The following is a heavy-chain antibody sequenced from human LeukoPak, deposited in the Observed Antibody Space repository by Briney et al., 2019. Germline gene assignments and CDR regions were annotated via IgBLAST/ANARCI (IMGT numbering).Heavy chain of an antibody. CDR3: ARDVSQYSSGWYDAFDI. CDR2: ISYDGSNK. D-gene: IGHD6-19*01. CDR1: GFTFSSYA. J-gene: IGHJ3*02. V-gene: IGHV3-30-3*01. Sequence: PGGSLRLSCAVSGFTFSSYAMHWVRQAPGKGLEWVAVISYDGSNKYYADSVKGRFTISRDNSKNTLYLQMNSLRAEDTAVYYCARDVSQYSSGWYDAFDIWGQGTMVTVSS.